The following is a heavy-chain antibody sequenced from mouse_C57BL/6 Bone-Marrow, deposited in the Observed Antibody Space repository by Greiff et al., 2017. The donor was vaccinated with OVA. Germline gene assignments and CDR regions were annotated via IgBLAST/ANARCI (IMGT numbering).Heavy chain of an antibody. J-gene: IGHJ2*01. CDR2: IDPSDSYT. CDR3: ARRDYYGSDY. V-gene: IGHV1-50*01. CDR1: GYTFTSYW. Sequence: QVQLQQPGAELVKPGASVKLSCKASGYTFTSYWMQWVKQRPGQGLEWIGEIDPSDSYTNYNQKFKVKATLTVDTSSSTAYMQLSSLTSEDSAVYYCARRDYYGSDYWGQGTTLTVSS. D-gene: IGHD1-1*01.